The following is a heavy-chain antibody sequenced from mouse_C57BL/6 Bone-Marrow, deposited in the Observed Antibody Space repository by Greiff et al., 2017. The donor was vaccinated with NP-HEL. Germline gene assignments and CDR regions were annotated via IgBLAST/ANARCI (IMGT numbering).Heavy chain of an antibody. V-gene: IGHV1-81*01. CDR2: IYPRSGNT. Sequence: QVQLQQSGAELARPGASVKLSCKASGYTFTSYGISWVKQRPGQGLEWIGEIYPRSGNTYYNEKFKGKATLTADKSSSTAYMELRSLTSEDSAGYCCARGDGYYAMDYWGQGTSVTVSS. D-gene: IGHD2-3*01. J-gene: IGHJ4*01. CDR3: ARGDGYYAMDY. CDR1: GYTFTSYG.